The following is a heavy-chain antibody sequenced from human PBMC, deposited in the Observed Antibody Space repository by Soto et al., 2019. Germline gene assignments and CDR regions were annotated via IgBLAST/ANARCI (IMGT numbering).Heavy chain of an antibody. CDR3: ASRDPGTSVDY. V-gene: IGHV4-4*02. Sequence: SETLSLTCAVSGGSITSNNWWTWVRQPPGQGLEWIGEIYRTGSTNYNPSLKSRVTISLVKSENQFSLKVTSLTAADTAVYYCASRDPGTSVDYWGQGTLVTVSS. CDR1: GGSITSNNW. CDR2: IYRTGST. J-gene: IGHJ4*02. D-gene: IGHD1-7*01.